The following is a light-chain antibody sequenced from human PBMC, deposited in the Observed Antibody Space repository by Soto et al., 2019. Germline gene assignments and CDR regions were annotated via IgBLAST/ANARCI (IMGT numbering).Light chain of an antibody. J-gene: IGLJ2*01. V-gene: IGLV2-14*01. CDR2: DVS. CDR3: GSYTSSSTVV. Sequence: QSALTQPASVSGSPGQSITISCTGTSSDVGGYNYVSWYQQYPGKAPKLIIFDVSDRPSGVSNRFSGSKFGNTASLTISGLRAEDEADYYCGSYTSSSTVVLGGGPKLTVL. CDR1: SSDVGGYNY.